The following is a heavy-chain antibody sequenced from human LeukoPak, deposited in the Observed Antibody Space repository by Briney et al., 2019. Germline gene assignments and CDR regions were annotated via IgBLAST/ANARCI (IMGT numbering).Heavy chain of an antibody. J-gene: IGHJ4*02. V-gene: IGHV3-30-3*01. D-gene: IGHD5-12*01. CDR2: ISYDGSNK. Sequence: PGGSLRLSCAASGFTFSSYAMHWVRQAPGKGLEWVAVISYDGSNKYYADSVKGRFTISRDNSKNTLYLQMNSLRAEDTAVYYCAKDDGRVDEFYFDYWGQGTLVTVSS. CDR1: GFTFSSYA. CDR3: AKDDGRVDEFYFDY.